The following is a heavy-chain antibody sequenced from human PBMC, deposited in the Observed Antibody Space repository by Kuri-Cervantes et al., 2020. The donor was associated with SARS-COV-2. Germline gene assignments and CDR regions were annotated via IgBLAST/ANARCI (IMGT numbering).Heavy chain of an antibody. V-gene: IGHV3-30-3*01. CDR1: GFTFSSYA. Sequence: GGSLRLSCAASGFTFSSYAMHWVRQAPGKGLEWVAVISYDGSNKYYADSVKGRFTISRDNSKNTLYLQMNSLRAEDTAVYYCASEGSGYYFALPAPQYGMDVWGQGTTVTVSS. D-gene: IGHD3-22*01. CDR2: ISYDGSNK. CDR3: ASEGSGYYFALPAPQYGMDV. J-gene: IGHJ6*02.